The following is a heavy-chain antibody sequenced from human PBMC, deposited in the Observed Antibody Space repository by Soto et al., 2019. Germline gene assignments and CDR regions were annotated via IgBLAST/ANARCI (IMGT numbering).Heavy chain of an antibody. J-gene: IGHJ5*02. CDR1: GYSISSSNW. CDR3: ARIFTGSGSYPSWFDP. V-gene: IGHV4-28*01. D-gene: IGHD3-10*01. CDR2: IYYSGST. Sequence: SETLSLTCAVSGYSISSSNWWGWIRQPPGKGLEWIGYIYYSGSTYYNPSLKSRVTMSVDTSKNQFSLKLSSVTAVDTAVYYCARIFTGSGSYPSWFDPWGQGTMVTVSS.